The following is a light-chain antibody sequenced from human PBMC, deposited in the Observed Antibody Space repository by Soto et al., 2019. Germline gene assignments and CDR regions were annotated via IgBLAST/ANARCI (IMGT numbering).Light chain of an antibody. CDR2: AAS. CDR3: QQYSTSPWT. Sequence: EIVLTQSPCTLTLSPGERATLSCRASQSVRSNYLAWYQQGPGQAPRLLIFAASSRATGIPDRFSGSGSGTDFTLTISRLEPEDFAVYYCQQYSTSPWTFGQGTKVDIK. J-gene: IGKJ1*01. CDR1: QSVRSNY. V-gene: IGKV3-20*01.